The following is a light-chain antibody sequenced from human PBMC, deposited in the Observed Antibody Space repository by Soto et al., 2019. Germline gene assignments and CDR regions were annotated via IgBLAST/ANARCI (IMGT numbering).Light chain of an antibody. CDR1: SIDVGSYNL. CDR2: EGS. J-gene: IGLJ1*01. V-gene: IGLV2-23*01. Sequence: QSALTQPASVSGSPGQSITISCTGASIDVGSYNLVSWYQQHPGKAPKLMIYEGSKRPSGVSNRFSGSKSGNTASLTISGLQAEYEAEYSCGSYAGSNYVYGTGTKVPV. CDR3: GSYAGSNYV.